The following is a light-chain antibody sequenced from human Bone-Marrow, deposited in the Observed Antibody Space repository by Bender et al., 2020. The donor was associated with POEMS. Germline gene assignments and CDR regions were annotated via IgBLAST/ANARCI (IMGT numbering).Light chain of an antibody. CDR2: SNY. V-gene: IGLV1-44*01. CDR1: DSNFGGNN. CDR3: ESYDRNLGGRV. Sequence: QSVLTQPPSASGTPGQSVIISCSGTDSNFGGNNVNWYQHLPGTAPRLVVYSNYQRPSGVPARFSGSKSGTSASLAITGLQAEDEADYYCESYDRNLGGRVFGGGTKLTVL. J-gene: IGLJ3*02.